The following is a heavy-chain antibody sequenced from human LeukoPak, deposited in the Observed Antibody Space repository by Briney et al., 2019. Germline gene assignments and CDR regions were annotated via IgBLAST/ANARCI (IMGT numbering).Heavy chain of an antibody. D-gene: IGHD3-10*01. CDR2: MSYDGSNK. CDR3: AKGVETSTTGELPYYFDY. Sequence: GGSLRLSCAASGFTFSSYAMHWVRQAPGKGLEWVAVMSYDGSNKYYADSVKGRFTISRDNSKNTLYLQMTSLRTEDTAVYYCAKGVETSTTGELPYYFDYWGQGTLVTVSS. J-gene: IGHJ4*02. CDR1: GFTFSSYA. V-gene: IGHV3-30-3*01.